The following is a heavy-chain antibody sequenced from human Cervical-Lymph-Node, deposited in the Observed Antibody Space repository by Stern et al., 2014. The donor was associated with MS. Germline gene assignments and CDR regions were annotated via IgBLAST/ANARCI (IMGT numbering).Heavy chain of an antibody. V-gene: IGHV3-73*01. J-gene: IGHJ4*02. D-gene: IGHD3-10*01. CDR3: VSDGSGWRN. Sequence: DQLVQSGGGLVQPGGSLKLSCAASGILFSGASMHWVRQPSGKGLEWIGRIRSKTNAYTATYTASVKGRFTISRDDSKNTAYLQMNSLKTEDTAVYYCVSDGSGWRNWGQGTLVTVSS. CDR2: IRSKTNAYTA. CDR1: GILFSGAS.